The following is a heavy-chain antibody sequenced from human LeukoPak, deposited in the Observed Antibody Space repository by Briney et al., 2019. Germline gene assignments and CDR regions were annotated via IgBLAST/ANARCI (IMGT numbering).Heavy chain of an antibody. CDR3: SRLEGDSLDY. J-gene: IGHJ4*02. CDR1: GFTFDDYA. V-gene: IGHV3-49*04. CDR2: IRSKSYGGTI. D-gene: IGHD2-21*02. Sequence: PGRSLRLSCTASGFTFDDYAMSWVRQAPGKGLEWVGFIRSKSYGGTIEYAASVKGRFTISRDDSKSIAYLQMNSLKTEDTAVYYCSRLEGDSLDYWGQGTLVTVSS.